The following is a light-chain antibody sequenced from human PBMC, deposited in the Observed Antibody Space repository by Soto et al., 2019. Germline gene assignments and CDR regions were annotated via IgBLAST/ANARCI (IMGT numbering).Light chain of an antibody. Sequence: IVLTQSPGTLSLSPGERATLSCRASQSVSSSYLAWYQQKPGQAPRLLLYGASSRATGIPDRFSGSGSGTAFTLTISRLEPEDFAVYYCQQYGSSLLYTFGQGTKLEIK. J-gene: IGKJ2*01. CDR1: QSVSSSY. CDR2: GAS. CDR3: QQYGSSLLYT. V-gene: IGKV3-20*01.